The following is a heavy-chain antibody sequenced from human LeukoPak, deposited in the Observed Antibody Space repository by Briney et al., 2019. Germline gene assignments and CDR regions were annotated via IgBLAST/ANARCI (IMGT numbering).Heavy chain of an antibody. D-gene: IGHD3-3*01. CDR3: ARTTEPYYDFLDY. CDR1: GGTFSSYA. CDR2: IIPIFGTA. J-gene: IGHJ4*02. V-gene: IGHV1-69*13. Sequence: GASVKVSCKASGGTFSSYAISWVRQAPGQGLEWMGGIIPIFGTANYAQKFQGRVTITADESTSTAYMELSSLRSEDTAVYYCARTTEPYYDFLDYWGQGTLVTVSS.